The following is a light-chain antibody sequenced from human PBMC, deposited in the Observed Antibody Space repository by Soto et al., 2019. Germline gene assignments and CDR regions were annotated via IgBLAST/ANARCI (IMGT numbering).Light chain of an antibody. Sequence: IVVTQAAATLSVSPGERVTLSCRASQSVSSSLAWYQQRPGQAPRLLIYGASSRATGIPDRFSGSGSGTDFTLTISRLEPEDFAVYYCQQYGSSLTFGGGTKVDI. CDR3: QQYGSSLT. CDR1: QSVSSS. CDR2: GAS. J-gene: IGKJ4*01. V-gene: IGKV3-20*01.